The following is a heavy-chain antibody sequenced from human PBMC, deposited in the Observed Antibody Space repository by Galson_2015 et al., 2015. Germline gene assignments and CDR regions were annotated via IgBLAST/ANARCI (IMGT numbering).Heavy chain of an antibody. CDR3: AKGFSGSYYVLDY. V-gene: IGHV3-23*01. Sequence: SLRLSCAASGFTFSSYAMSWVRQAPGEGLEWVSGISSSGGSTYYADSVKGRFTISRDNSKNTLYLQMNSLRAEDTAVYYCAKGFSGSYYVLDYWGQGTLITVSS. CDR2: ISSSGGST. D-gene: IGHD3-10*01. CDR1: GFTFSSYA. J-gene: IGHJ4*02.